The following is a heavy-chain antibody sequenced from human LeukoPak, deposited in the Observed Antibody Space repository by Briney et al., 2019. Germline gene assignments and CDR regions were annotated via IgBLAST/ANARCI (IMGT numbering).Heavy chain of an antibody. J-gene: IGHJ4*03. D-gene: IGHD2-8*01. V-gene: IGHV3-49*04. CDR3: TRELGYCTNGVCYRACYFVY. Sequence: PGRSLRLSCTASGFTFGDYAMSWVRQAPGKGLEWVSFIRSRANDGTTEYAASVQGRFTISRDDSKSNAFQQMHSLKTEDADVYYCTRELGYCTNGVCYRACYFVYWRQGTMVTACS. CDR2: IRSRANDGTT. CDR1: GFTFGDYA.